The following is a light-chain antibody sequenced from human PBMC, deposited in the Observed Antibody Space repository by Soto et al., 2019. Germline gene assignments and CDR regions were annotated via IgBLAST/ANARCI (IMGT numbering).Light chain of an antibody. CDR2: AAS. Sequence: DIQLTQSPSFLSASVGDRVTITCRASQGINIFLAWYQQRPGKAPKRLIFAASSLQSGVPSRFSGSGSATEFTLTISSLQPEDFATYYCLQHNSYPWTFGQGTKVEIK. V-gene: IGKV1-9*01. CDR1: QGINIF. J-gene: IGKJ1*01. CDR3: LQHNSYPWT.